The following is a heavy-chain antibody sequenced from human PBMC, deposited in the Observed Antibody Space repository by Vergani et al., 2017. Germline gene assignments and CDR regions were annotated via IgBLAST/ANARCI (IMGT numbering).Heavy chain of an antibody. V-gene: IGHV4-34*01. CDR3: ARGPAGWRFGSSWLYFDY. CDR1: GGSFSGYY. CDR2: INHSGST. J-gene: IGHJ4*02. Sequence: QVQLQQWGAGLLKPSETLSLTCAVYGGSFSGYYWSWIRQPPGKGLEWIGEINHSGSTNYNPSLKSRVTISVDTSKNQFSLKLSSVTAADTAVYYCARGPAGWRFGSSWLYFDYWGQGTLVTASS. D-gene: IGHD6-13*01.